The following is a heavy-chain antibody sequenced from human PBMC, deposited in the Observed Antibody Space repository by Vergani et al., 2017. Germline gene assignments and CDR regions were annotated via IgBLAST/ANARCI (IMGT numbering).Heavy chain of an antibody. CDR1: GFTFGDHG. D-gene: IGHD3-22*01. CDR2: ISYDGTNK. J-gene: IGHJ6*03. V-gene: IGHV3-30-3*01. CDR3: AKDQYYYDSSGYLYYYYMDV. Sequence: QVQLVESGGGVVQPGRSLRLSCAASGFTFGDHGIHWVRRAPGKGLEWVALISYDGTNKYYTNSVRGRFTISRDNSKSTLFLQMNSLRVEDTAVYYCAKDQYYYDSSGYLYYYYMDVWGKGTTVTVSS.